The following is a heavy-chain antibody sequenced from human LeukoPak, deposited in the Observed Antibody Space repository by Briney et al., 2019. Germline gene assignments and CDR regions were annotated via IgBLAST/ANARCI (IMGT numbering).Heavy chain of an antibody. CDR1: GFTFSSYA. CDR3: ARHRYSSGWSDYDY. Sequence: GGSLRLSCAASGFTFSSYAMNWVRQAPGKGLEWVSTISGSGGSTYYADSVKGRFTISRDNSKNTLYLQMNSLRAEDTAVYYCARHRYSSGWSDYDYWGQGTLVTVSS. D-gene: IGHD6-19*01. V-gene: IGHV3-23*01. J-gene: IGHJ4*02. CDR2: ISGSGGST.